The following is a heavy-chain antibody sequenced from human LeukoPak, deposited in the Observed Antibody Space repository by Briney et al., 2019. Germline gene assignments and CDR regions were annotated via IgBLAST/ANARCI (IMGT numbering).Heavy chain of an antibody. CDR3: ARMYYYGSGSYYDYYYYYGMDV. J-gene: IGHJ6*02. V-gene: IGHV1-2*02. CDR1: GYTFTGYY. D-gene: IGHD3-10*01. Sequence: VASVKVSCKASGYTFTGYYMHWVRQAPGQGLEWMGWINPNSGGTNYAQKFQGRVTMTRDTSISTAYMELSRLRSDDTAVCYCARMYYYGSGSYYDYYYYYGMDVWGQGTTVIVSS. CDR2: INPNSGGT.